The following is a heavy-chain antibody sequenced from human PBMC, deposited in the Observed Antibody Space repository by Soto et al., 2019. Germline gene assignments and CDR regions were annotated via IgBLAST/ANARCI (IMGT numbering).Heavy chain of an antibody. CDR1: GYTLTSYG. Sequence: GAPGKGSWKGSGYTLTSYGISWGGQAPGQGLEGVGWISGYNGNTKYAQQLQGRVTMTRDTSISTAYMELSRLRSDDTAVYYCARDPIVPHRRAAGIDHYGLGVWGQGTTVTVSS. CDR3: ARDPIVPHRRAAGIDHYGLGV. J-gene: IGHJ6*02. D-gene: IGHD6-13*01. V-gene: IGHV1-18*01. CDR2: ISGYNGNT.